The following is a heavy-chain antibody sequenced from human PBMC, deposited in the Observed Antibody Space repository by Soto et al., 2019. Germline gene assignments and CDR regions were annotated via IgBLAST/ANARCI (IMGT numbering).Heavy chain of an antibody. CDR2: ISPGSRYP. CDR3: VRGGGGGLFDP. CDR1: GFTVGDSY. J-gene: IGHJ5*02. Sequence: GSLRLSCSVSGFTVGDSYMSWIRQAPGKGLEWLSYISPGSRYPAYADSVKGRFTISRDNAKRSLYLQMMSLTAEDTAIYYCVRGGGGGLFDPWGQGPMVTVYS. D-gene: IGHD2-15*01. V-gene: IGHV3-11*06.